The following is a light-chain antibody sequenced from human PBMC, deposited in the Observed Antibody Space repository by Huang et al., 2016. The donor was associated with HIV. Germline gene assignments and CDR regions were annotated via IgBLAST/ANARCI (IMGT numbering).Light chain of an antibody. Sequence: EIVMTQSPATLSVTPGEGATLSCRATQSVSVNLAWYQQKPGQAPRLLIHSASTRATGIPVRFSGGGSGTEFTLTSSRLQSEDSAVYYCQQYNNGPPWTFGQGTKVEIK. V-gene: IGKV3-15*01. CDR3: QQYNNGPPWT. J-gene: IGKJ1*01. CDR2: SAS. CDR1: QSVSVN.